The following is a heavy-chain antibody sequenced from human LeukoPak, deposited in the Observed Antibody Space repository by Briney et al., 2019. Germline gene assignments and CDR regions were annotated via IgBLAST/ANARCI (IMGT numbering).Heavy chain of an antibody. D-gene: IGHD6-19*01. CDR2: IYSGGST. CDR3: ARGLKYSSGWFYFDY. CDR1: GFTVSNNY. J-gene: IGHJ4*02. V-gene: IGHV3-53*01. Sequence: GGSLRLSCAASGFTVSNNYMSWVRQAPGEGLEWVSVIYSGGSTYYADSVKGRFTISRDNSKNTVYLQMNSLRAEDTAVYYCARGLKYSSGWFYFDYWGQGTLVTVSS.